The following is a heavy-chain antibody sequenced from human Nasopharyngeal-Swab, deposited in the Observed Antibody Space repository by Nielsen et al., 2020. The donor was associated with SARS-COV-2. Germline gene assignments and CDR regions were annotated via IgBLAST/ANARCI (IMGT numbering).Heavy chain of an antibody. CDR1: GFTFSSYE. D-gene: IGHD3-10*01. J-gene: IGHJ5*02. V-gene: IGHV3-48*03. CDR3: AREGGLLWFGESPEGGWFDP. Sequence: GESLKISCAASGFTFSSYEVNWVRQAPGKGLEWVSYISSSGSTIYYADSVKGRFTISRDNAKNSLYLQMNSLRAEDTAVYYCAREGGLLWFGESPEGGWFDPWGQGTLVTVSS. CDR2: ISSSGSTI.